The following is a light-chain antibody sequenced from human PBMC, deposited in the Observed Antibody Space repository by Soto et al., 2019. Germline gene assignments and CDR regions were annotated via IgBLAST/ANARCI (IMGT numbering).Light chain of an antibody. V-gene: IGKV1-9*01. CDR3: QQLNSYPLT. J-gene: IGKJ4*01. CDR2: SAS. Sequence: DIQLTQSPSFLSASIGDRVTISCRATQAMSTYLAWYQQKPGQAPKLLIYSASTLQSGVPSRFSGSGSGTWFTLTISSLQPEDFATYYCQQLNSYPLTFGGGTKVESK. CDR1: QAMSTY.